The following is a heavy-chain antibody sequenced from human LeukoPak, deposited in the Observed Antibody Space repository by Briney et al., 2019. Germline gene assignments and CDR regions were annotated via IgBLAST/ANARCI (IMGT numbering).Heavy chain of an antibody. V-gene: IGHV3-7*01. D-gene: IGHD3-22*01. CDR1: GFTFSSYW. CDR3: ARGSRPNYFDTMNI. Sequence: GGSLRLSCAASGFTFSSYWMSWVRQAPGKGLEWVAKIKQDGSEKYNVDSVKGRFIISRDNAKNSLYLQMNSLTTEDTAVYYCARGSRPNYFDTMNIWGQGTMVTVSS. CDR2: IKQDGSEK. J-gene: IGHJ3*02.